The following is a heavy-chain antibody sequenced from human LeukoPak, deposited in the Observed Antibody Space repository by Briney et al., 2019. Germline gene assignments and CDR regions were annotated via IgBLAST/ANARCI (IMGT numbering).Heavy chain of an antibody. CDR1: GYTFTGYY. J-gene: IGHJ6*02. V-gene: IGHV1-2*02. CDR3: ARDVNYDSSGYPTYYYYYGMDV. CDR2: INPNSGGT. D-gene: IGHD3-22*01. Sequence: GASVKVSCKASGYTFTGYYMHWVRQAPGQGLEWMGWINPNSGGTNHAQKFQGRVTMTRDTSISTAYMELSRLRSDDTAVYYCARDVNYDSSGYPTYYYYYGMDVWGQGTTATVSS.